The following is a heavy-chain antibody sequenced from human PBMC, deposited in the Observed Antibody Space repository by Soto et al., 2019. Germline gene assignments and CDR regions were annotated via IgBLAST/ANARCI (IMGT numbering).Heavy chain of an antibody. CDR3: ARADPDASVGF. J-gene: IGHJ4*02. V-gene: IGHV4-59*11. D-gene: IGHD3-16*01. CDR2: ISYSGSS. Sequence: SETLSLTCTVSGGSMSSHYWTWLRQPPGKGLEWIGYISYSGSSYYNPSLKSRVTISADTSRNQFSLRLTSVIAADTAVYFCARADPDASVGFWGQGTLVTVS. CDR1: GGSMSSHY.